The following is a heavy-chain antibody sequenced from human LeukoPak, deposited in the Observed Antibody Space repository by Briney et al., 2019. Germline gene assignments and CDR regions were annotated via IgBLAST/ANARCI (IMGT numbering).Heavy chain of an antibody. V-gene: IGHV1-2*02. D-gene: IGHD1-14*01. Sequence: ASVKVSCKASGYTFTGYYMHWVRQAPGQGLEWMGWINPNSGGTNYAQKFQGRVTMTRDTSISTAYMELSSLRSEDTAVYYCRAGATGFDYWGQGTLVTVSS. CDR3: RAGATGFDY. J-gene: IGHJ4*02. CDR1: GYTFTGYY. CDR2: INPNSGGT.